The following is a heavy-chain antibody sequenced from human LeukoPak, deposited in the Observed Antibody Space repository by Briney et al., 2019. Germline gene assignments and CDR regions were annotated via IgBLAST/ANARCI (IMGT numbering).Heavy chain of an antibody. CDR2: ISGSGGST. J-gene: IGHJ5*02. V-gene: IGHV3-23*01. CDR3: AKAPAGTGPSIWFDP. CDR1: GFTFSSYA. Sequence: PGGSLRLSCAASGFTFSSYAMHWVRQAPGKGLEWVSAISGSGGSTYYADSVKGRLTISRDNSKNPLYLQMNSLRAEDTAVYYCAKAPAGTGPSIWFDPWGQGTLVTVSS. D-gene: IGHD6-19*01.